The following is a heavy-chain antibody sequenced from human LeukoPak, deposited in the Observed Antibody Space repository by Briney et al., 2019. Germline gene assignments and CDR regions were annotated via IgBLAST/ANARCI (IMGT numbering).Heavy chain of an antibody. CDR2: ISSSGSTI. D-gene: IGHD1-26*01. V-gene: IGHV3-11*01. J-gene: IGHJ6*02. CDR3: AREYSGSYFSYYYYGMDV. Sequence: GGSLRLSCAASGFTFSDYYMSWIRQAPGKGLEWVSYISSSGSTIYYADSVKGRFTISRGNAKNSLYLQMNSLRAEDTAVYYCAREYSGSYFSYYYYGMDVWGQGTTVTVSS. CDR1: GFTFSDYY.